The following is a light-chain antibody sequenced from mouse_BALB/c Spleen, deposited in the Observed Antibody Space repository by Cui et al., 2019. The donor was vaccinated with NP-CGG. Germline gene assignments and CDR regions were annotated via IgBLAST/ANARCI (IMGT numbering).Light chain of an antibody. Sequence: QDDVVHEPALTTSPGETVTLTCRSSTGAVTTSNYANWVQEKPDHLFTGLIGGTNNRAPGVPARFSGYLIGDKAALTITGAQTEDEAIYFCALLYSNHWVFGGGTKLTVL. J-gene: IGLJ1*01. CDR1: TGAVTTSNY. CDR2: GTN. CDR3: ALLYSNHWV. V-gene: IGLV1*01.